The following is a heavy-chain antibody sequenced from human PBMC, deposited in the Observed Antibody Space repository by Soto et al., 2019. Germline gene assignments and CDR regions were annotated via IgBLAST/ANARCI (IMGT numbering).Heavy chain of an antibody. Sequence: SETLSLTCTVSGDSISSGDYYWSWIRQPPGKGLEWIGCIYYSGSTYYNPSLKSRVTISVDTSKNQFSLKLSSVTAADTAVYYCARHHGYSYAEDGGAFDIWGQGTMVTVSS. CDR2: IYYSGST. CDR1: GDSISSGDYY. CDR3: ARHHGYSYAEDGGAFDI. V-gene: IGHV4-39*01. J-gene: IGHJ3*02. D-gene: IGHD5-18*01.